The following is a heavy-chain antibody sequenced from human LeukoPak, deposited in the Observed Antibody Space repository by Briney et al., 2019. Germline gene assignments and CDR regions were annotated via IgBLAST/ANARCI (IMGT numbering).Heavy chain of an antibody. CDR1: GGSISSYY. CDR2: MYNSGST. Sequence: SETLSLTCTVSGGSISSYYWSWIRQPPGKGLEWIGYMYNSGSTNYNPSLKSRVTISVDTTKNQFSLKLSSVTAADTAVYYCARDHYDSSGYYSFDYWGQGTLVTVSS. J-gene: IGHJ4*02. D-gene: IGHD3-22*01. V-gene: IGHV4-59*01. CDR3: ARDHYDSSGYYSFDY.